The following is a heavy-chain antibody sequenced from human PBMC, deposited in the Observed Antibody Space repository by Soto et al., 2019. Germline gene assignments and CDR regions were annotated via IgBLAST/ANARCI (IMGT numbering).Heavy chain of an antibody. CDR3: AQVVYSTSWYGFDP. CDR1: GYTFTSYG. Sequence: ASVKVSCKASGYTFTSYGISWVRQAPGQGLEWMGWISAYNGNTNYAQKLQGRVTMTTDTSTSTAYMELRSLRSDDTAVYYCAQVVYSTSWYGFDPWGQGTLVTVSS. D-gene: IGHD6-13*01. V-gene: IGHV1-18*01. J-gene: IGHJ5*02. CDR2: ISAYNGNT.